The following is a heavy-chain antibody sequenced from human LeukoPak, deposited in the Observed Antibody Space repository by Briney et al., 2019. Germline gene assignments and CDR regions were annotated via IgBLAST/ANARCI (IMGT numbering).Heavy chain of an antibody. J-gene: IGHJ3*02. Sequence: ASVKVSCKASGGTFSSYAISWVRQAPGQGLEWMGWISAYNGNTNYAQKLQGRVTMTTDTSTSTAYMELRSLRSDDTAVYYCARDYYDSSGYYYQNDAFDIWGQGTMVTVSS. V-gene: IGHV1-18*01. D-gene: IGHD3-22*01. CDR2: ISAYNGNT. CDR1: GGTFSSYA. CDR3: ARDYYDSSGYYYQNDAFDI.